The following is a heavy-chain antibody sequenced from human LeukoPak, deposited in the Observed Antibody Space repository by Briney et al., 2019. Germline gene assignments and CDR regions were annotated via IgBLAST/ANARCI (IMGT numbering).Heavy chain of an antibody. D-gene: IGHD6-6*01. V-gene: IGHV3-30*03. CDR3: AREGPRVGSSSLTVY. CDR1: GFPFSSYD. Sequence: PGGSLRLSCAASGFPFSSYDMHWVRQSPGKGLEWVALMSDDGSNKDYADSVKGRFTISRGNSRNTLFLQMNSLRVEDTAVYYCAREGPRVGSSSLTVYWGQGTLVTVSS. CDR2: MSDDGSNK. J-gene: IGHJ4*02.